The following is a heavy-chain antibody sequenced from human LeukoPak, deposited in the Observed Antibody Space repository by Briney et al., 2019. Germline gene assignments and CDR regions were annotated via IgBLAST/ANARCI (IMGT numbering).Heavy chain of an antibody. CDR2: VHSDGTIT. CDR3: AREQEDCTGTTCYRAFDV. Sequence: GGSLRLSCAASGFTFGNSWINWVRQAPGKGLVWVSRVHSDGTITNYADSVKGRFSISRDSAKNTLDLQMSSLGSEDTAVYYCAREQEDCTGTTCYRAFDVWGQGTMVTVSS. J-gene: IGHJ3*01. V-gene: IGHV3-74*01. D-gene: IGHD2-2*01. CDR1: GFTFGNSW.